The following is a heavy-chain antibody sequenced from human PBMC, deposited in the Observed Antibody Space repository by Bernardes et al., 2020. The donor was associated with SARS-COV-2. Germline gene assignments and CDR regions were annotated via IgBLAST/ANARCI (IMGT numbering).Heavy chain of an antibody. CDR1: GFPFGFYS. Sequence: GGSLRLSCTTSGFPFGFYSVSWFRQAPGRGLEWVGFIRSTPYDGTADYAASVKGRFTISRDDSKSIAYLQMNSLKTEDSAVYHCARGLEAAGGNAFDIWGQGTLVTVSS. V-gene: IGHV3-49*03. J-gene: IGHJ3*02. CDR2: IRSTPYDGTA. D-gene: IGHD6-13*01. CDR3: ARGLEAAGGNAFDI.